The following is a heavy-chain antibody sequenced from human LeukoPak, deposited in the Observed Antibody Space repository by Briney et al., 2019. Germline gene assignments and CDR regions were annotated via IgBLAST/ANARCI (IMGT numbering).Heavy chain of an antibody. CDR2: ISGSGGST. CDR3: AKGEDDIVVVPAAHLFDY. J-gene: IGHJ4*02. V-gene: IGHV3-23*01. Sequence: GGSLRLSCAASGFTFSSYAVSCVRQARGKGLEGVSAISGSGGSTYYAASVKGRFTISRDNSKNTLYLQMNSLRAEDTAVYYCAKGEDDIVVVPAAHLFDYWGQGTLVTVSS. CDR1: GFTFSSYA. D-gene: IGHD2-2*01.